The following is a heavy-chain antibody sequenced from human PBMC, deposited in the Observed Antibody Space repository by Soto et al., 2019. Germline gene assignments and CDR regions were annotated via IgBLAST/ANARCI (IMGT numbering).Heavy chain of an antibody. CDR1: GGTFSSYA. CDR3: ARDRSPYYYDSSGYYPF. V-gene: IGHV1-69*13. D-gene: IGHD3-22*01. CDR2: IIPIFGTA. Sequence: SVKVSCKASGGTFSSYAISWVRQAPGQGLEWMGGIIPIFGTANYAQKFQGGVTITADESTSTAYMELSSLRSEDTAVYYCARDRSPYYYDSSGYYPFWGQGTLVTVS. J-gene: IGHJ4*02.